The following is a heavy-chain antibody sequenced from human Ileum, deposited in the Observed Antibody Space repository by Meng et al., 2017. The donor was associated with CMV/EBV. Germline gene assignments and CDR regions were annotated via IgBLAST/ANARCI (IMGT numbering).Heavy chain of an antibody. V-gene: IGHV1-46*01. CDR3: ARGPSRTDFDY. D-gene: IGHD1-14*01. CDR2: INPGDGST. J-gene: IGHJ4*02. CDR1: GYTFTGYY. Sequence: GQLLRSGAEVKKPGASVKVSCKASGYTFTGYYIHWVRQAPGEGLEWMGIINPGDGSTNYAQKFQGRVTMTRDTSTTTVHMELSSLRSEDTAVYYCARGPSRTDFDYWGQGTLVTVSS.